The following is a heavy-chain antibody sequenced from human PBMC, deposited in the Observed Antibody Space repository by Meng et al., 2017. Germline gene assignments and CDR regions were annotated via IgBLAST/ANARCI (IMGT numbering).Heavy chain of an antibody. CDR1: GFTFSSYW. D-gene: IGHD4-17*01. Sequence: GESLKISCAASGFTFSSYWMSWVRQAPGKGLEWVANIKQDGSEKYYVDSVKGRFTISRDNAKNSLYLQMNSLRAEDTAVYYCARDATTVTKYYFDYWGQGTRVTGSS. CDR2: IKQDGSEK. J-gene: IGHJ4*02. CDR3: ARDATTVTKYYFDY. V-gene: IGHV3-7*01.